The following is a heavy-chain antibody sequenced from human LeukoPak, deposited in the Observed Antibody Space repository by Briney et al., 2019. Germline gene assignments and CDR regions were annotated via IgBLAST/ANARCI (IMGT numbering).Heavy chain of an antibody. D-gene: IGHD3-10*01. CDR3: AREWGANAPLWFGDSTRDYYGMDV. CDR2: INTNTGNP. CDR1: GYTFTSYA. Sequence: ASVKVSCKASGYTFTSYAMNWVRQAPGQGLEWMGWINTNTGNPTYAQGFTGRFVFSLDTSVSTAYLQISSLKAEDTAVYYCAREWGANAPLWFGDSTRDYYGMDVWGQGTTVTVSS. J-gene: IGHJ6*02. V-gene: IGHV7-4-1*02.